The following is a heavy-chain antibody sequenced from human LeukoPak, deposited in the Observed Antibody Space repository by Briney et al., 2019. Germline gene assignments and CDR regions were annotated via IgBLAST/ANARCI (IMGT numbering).Heavy chain of an antibody. CDR2: IRYDGSNK. J-gene: IGHJ4*02. Sequence: GGSLRLSCAASGFTFSSYGMHWVRQAPGKGLEWVAFIRYDGSNKYYADSVKGRFTISRDNSKNTLYLQMNSLRAEDTAVYYCAKGGGGYDLYYFDYWGQGTLVTVSS. CDR1: GFTFSSYG. D-gene: IGHD5-12*01. CDR3: AKGGGGYDLYYFDY. V-gene: IGHV3-30*02.